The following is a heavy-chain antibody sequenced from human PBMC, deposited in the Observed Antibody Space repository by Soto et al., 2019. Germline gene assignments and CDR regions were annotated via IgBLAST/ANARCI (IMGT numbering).Heavy chain of an antibody. D-gene: IGHD3-9*01. Sequence: ASVKVSCKASGYTFTSYAMHWVRQAPGQRLEWMGWINAGNGNTKYSQKFQGRATITRDTSASTAYMELSSLRSEDTAVYYCARNLMDYDILTGYYMARFDPWGQGTLVTVSS. CDR2: INAGNGNT. CDR1: GYTFTSYA. J-gene: IGHJ5*02. CDR3: ARNLMDYDILTGYYMARFDP. V-gene: IGHV1-3*01.